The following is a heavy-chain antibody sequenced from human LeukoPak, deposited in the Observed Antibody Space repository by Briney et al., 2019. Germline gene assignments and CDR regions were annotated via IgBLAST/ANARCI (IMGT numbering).Heavy chain of an antibody. Sequence: PGGSLRLSCAASGFTFRSHDINWVRQAPGKGLEWVSSITGNGASTNFADSVRGRFTISRDNSKNTAYLQMNRLRAEDTAVYYCAGSGSHVYWGQGTLITVSS. J-gene: IGHJ4*02. CDR3: AGSGSHVY. CDR1: GFTFRSHD. V-gene: IGHV3-23*01. CDR2: ITGNGAST. D-gene: IGHD1-26*01.